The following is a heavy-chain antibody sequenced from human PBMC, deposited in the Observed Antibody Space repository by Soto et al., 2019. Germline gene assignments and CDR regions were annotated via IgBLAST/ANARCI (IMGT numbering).Heavy chain of an antibody. CDR3: ARDRDSSSSRPQFGY. CDR2: ISYDGSNK. CDR1: GFTFSSYA. J-gene: IGHJ4*02. D-gene: IGHD6-6*01. V-gene: IGHV3-30-3*01. Sequence: GGSLRLSCAASGFTFSSYAMHWVRQAPGKGLEWVAVISYDGSNKYYADSVKGRFTISRDNSKNKLYLQMNSLRAEDTAVYYCARDRDSSSSRPQFGYWGQGTLVTDS.